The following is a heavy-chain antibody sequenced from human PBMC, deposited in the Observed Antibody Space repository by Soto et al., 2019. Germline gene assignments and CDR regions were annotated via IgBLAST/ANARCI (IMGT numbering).Heavy chain of an antibody. D-gene: IGHD2-2*01. CDR3: ARAPSGQYPPAPFDY. CDR2: IISDGSST. CDR1: GFTFSSYW. V-gene: IGHV3-74*01. Sequence: EVQLVESGGGLVQPGGSLRLSCAASGFTFSSYWMHWVRQAPGKGLVWVSRIISDGSSTSYADSVKGRLTISRDNAKNTLYLQMTSLRGEDTAVYYCARAPSGQYPPAPFDYWGQGTLVTVSS. J-gene: IGHJ4*02.